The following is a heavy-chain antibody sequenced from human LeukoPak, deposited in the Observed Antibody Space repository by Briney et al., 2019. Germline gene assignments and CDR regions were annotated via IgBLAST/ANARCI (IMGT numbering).Heavy chain of an antibody. CDR1: GFTFSSYS. CDR2: ISGNSRYI. CDR3: AREDYALDM. Sequence: GGSLRLSCAASGFTFSSYSMNWVRQAPGKGLEWVSSISGNSRYIYYADSVKGRFTISRDKAKNSVFLQMNSLGAEDTAVYYCAREDYALDMWGQGTMVTVSS. J-gene: IGHJ3*02. V-gene: IGHV3-21*01.